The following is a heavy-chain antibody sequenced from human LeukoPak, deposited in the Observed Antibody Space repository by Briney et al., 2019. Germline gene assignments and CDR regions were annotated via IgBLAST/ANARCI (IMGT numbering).Heavy chain of an antibody. CDR3: ARAEVKSSHNWYFDL. CDR1: GYTFTSYG. Sequence: GASVKVSCKASGYTFTSYGISWVRQAPGQGLEWMGWISAYNGNTNYAQKLQGRVTMTTDTSTSTAYMELRSLRSDDTAVYYCARAEVKSSHNWYFDLWGRGTLVTVSS. CDR2: ISAYNGNT. V-gene: IGHV1-18*01. J-gene: IGHJ2*01.